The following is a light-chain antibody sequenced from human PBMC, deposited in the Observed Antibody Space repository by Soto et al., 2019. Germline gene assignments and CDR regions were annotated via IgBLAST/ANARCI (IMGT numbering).Light chain of an antibody. CDR3: SSFAGSNEMV. V-gene: IGLV2-8*01. Sequence: QSALTQPPSASGSPGQSVTISCTGTSSDVGGYNYVSWYQQHPGKAPKVMIYEVSKRPSGVPDRFSSSKSGNTASLTVSGLQAEDEADYYCSSFAGSNEMVFGGGTKLTVL. CDR2: EVS. J-gene: IGLJ2*01. CDR1: SSDVGGYNY.